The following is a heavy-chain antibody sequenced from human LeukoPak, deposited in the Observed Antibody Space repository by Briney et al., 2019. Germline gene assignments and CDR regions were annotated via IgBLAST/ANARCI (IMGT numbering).Heavy chain of an antibody. D-gene: IGHD3-22*01. Sequence: GGSLRLSCAASGFTFSSYGMHWVRQAPGKGLEWVAFIRYDGSNKYYADSVKGRFTISRDNSKNTLYLQMHSLRAEDTAVYYCAKGYYYYDSSGYQYYLDYWGQGTLVTVSS. J-gene: IGHJ4*02. CDR3: AKGYYYYDSSGYQYYLDY. CDR1: GFTFSSYG. CDR2: IRYDGSNK. V-gene: IGHV3-30*02.